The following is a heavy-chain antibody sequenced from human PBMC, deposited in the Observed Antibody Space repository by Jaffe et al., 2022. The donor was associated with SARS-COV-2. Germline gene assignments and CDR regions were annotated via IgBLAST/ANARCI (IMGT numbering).Heavy chain of an antibody. J-gene: IGHJ5*02. CDR3: ARDLAAAVGRGFDP. V-gene: IGHV4-59*01. CDR2: IYYSGST. CDR1: GGSISSYY. Sequence: QVQLQESGPGLVKPSETLSLTCTVSGGSISSYYWSWIRQPPGKGLEWIGYIYYSGSTNYNPSLKSRVTISVDTSKNQFSLKLSSVTAADTAVYYCARDLAAAVGRGFDPWGQGTLVTVSS. D-gene: IGHD6-13*01.